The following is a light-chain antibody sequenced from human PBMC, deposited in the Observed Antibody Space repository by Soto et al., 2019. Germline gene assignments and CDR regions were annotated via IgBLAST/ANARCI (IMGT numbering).Light chain of an antibody. V-gene: IGLV2-14*01. CDR1: TSDFGNYNY. Sequence: QSVLTQPASVSGSHGRSITISCTGATSDFGNYNYVSWYQQHPGKAPKLMIYEVSNRPSGVSDRFSGSKSGYTASLTISGLQAEDEADYYCSSFRGVFGGGTNLTVL. CDR2: EVS. CDR3: SSFRGV. J-gene: IGLJ2*01.